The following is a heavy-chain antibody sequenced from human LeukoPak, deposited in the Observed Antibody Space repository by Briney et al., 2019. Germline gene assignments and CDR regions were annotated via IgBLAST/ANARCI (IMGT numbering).Heavy chain of an antibody. Sequence: GGSLRLSCAATGFTFSSYGMHWVRQAPGKGLEWVAVISYDGSNKYYADSVKGRFTISRDNSKNTLYLQMNTLRAEDTAVYYCARDDCDGSYCFAYWGQGTQVTVSS. CDR3: ARDDCDGSYCFAY. CDR1: GFTFSSYG. D-gene: IGHD2-15*01. J-gene: IGHJ4*02. CDR2: ISYDGSNK. V-gene: IGHV3-30*03.